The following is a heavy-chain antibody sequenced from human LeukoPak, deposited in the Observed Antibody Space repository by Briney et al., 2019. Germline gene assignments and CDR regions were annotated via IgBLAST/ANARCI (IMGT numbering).Heavy chain of an antibody. Sequence: SQTLSLTCAISGDSVSSNSAAWNWISQSPSRGLEWLRRTYYRSKWYNDYAVSVKSRITINPDTSKNQFSLQLNSVTPEDTAVYYCARDVYYGSGSLAGFDYWGQGTLVTVSS. J-gene: IGHJ4*02. V-gene: IGHV6-1*01. CDR2: TYYRSKWYN. D-gene: IGHD3-10*01. CDR1: GDSVSSNSAA. CDR3: ARDVYYGSGSLAGFDY.